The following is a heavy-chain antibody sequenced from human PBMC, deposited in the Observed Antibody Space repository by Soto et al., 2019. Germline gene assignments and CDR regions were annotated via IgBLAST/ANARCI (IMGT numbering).Heavy chain of an antibody. Sequence: VQLVQSGPELKKPGSSVKVSCRASGGTIRTYTISWVRQAPGQGLEWMGAFIPIFPAPNFAQKSKDRLTVTADDSTKTAFMKLSRLTSEDTAPYYCATGEGLPAYPNWPDTWGQGSLVT. V-gene: IGHV1-69*12. CDR3: ATGEGLPAYPNWPDT. CDR2: FIPIFPAP. CDR1: GGTIRTYT. D-gene: IGHD3-16*01. J-gene: IGHJ5*02.